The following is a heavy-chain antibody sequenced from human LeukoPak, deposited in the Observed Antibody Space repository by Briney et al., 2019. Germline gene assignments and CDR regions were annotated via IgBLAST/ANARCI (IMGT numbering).Heavy chain of an antibody. V-gene: IGHV3-74*01. J-gene: IGHJ4*02. CDR1: GFTLSNSW. D-gene: IGHD5-12*01. CDR3: ARESKYSGYPFDY. Sequence: GGSLRLSCATSGFTLSNSWMHWVRQAAGKGLVWVSRINSDGSGTTYADSVKGRFTISRDNAKNTLYLQMNSLRAEDTAVYYCARESKYSGYPFDYWGQGTLVTVSS. CDR2: INSDGSGT.